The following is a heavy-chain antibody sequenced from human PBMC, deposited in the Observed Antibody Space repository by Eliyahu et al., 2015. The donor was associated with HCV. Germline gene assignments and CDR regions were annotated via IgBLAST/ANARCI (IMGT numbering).Heavy chain of an antibody. D-gene: IGHD2-21*01. V-gene: IGHV3-30*18. CDR1: GFSLTDHG. CDR2: ISYDGNAE. J-gene: IGHJ4*02. CDR3: AKGGGDFDH. Sequence: QVQLVQSGGGVVQPGKSLRLSCAASGFSLTDHGMHWVRQAPGKGLEWVATISYDGNAEDYAGSVRGRFTISKDTSRKMLYLQMNSLRAEDTAVYFCAKGGGDFDHWGQGTLVTVSS.